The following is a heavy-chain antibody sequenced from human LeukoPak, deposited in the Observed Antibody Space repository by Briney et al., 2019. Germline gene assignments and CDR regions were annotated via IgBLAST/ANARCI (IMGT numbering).Heavy chain of an antibody. CDR1: GFTFSSYE. CDR2: ISSSGSTI. Sequence: PGGSLRLSCAASGFTFSSYEMNWVRQAPGKGLEWVSYISSSGSTIYYADSVKGRFTISRDNAENSLYLQMNSLRAEDTAVYYCAGTLGFPNAFDIWGQGTMVTVSS. V-gene: IGHV3-48*03. CDR3: AGTLGFPNAFDI. J-gene: IGHJ3*02.